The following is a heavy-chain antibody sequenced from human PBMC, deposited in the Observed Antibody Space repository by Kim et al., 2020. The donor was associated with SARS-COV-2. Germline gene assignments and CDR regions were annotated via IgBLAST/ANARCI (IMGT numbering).Heavy chain of an antibody. CDR2: MFYTGSV. D-gene: IGHD1-1*01. J-gene: IGHJ4*02. V-gene: IGHV4-39*01. Sequence: SETLSLTCTVSGGSINNTHYYWGWIRQPPDQGLEWIGNMFYTGSVYDSRSVKGRVAMSIDTSKNQLSLKLTAVTAADTAVYYCACGDSGRLQLGLRRWGQGTQVTVSS. CDR3: ACGDSGRLQLGLRR. CDR1: GGSINNTHYY.